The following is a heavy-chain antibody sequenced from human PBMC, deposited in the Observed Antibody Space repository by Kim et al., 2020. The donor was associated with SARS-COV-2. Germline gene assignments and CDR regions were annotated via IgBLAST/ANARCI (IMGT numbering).Heavy chain of an antibody. D-gene: IGHD3-10*01. Sequence: SETLSLTFTVSGGSMNTYHWSWIRQSPGRGLEWVAYIYYTGDTGYNPSLKSRVSISINTSKNQFSLKLTSVTAADTAIYYCARSRAQADGLLWGQGTLVTVSS. J-gene: IGHJ4*02. V-gene: IGHV4-59*08. CDR2: IYYTGDT. CDR3: ARSRAQADGLL. CDR1: GGSMNTYH.